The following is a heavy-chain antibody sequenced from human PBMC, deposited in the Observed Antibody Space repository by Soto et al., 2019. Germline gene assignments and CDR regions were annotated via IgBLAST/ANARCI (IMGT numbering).Heavy chain of an antibody. Sequence: ASVKVSCKASGYTFTSYAMHWVRQAPGQRLEWMGWINAGNGNTKYSQKFQGRVTITRDTSASIAYMELSSLTSDDTAVYYCVSSGRVVAGMDVWGQGTTVTVSS. CDR2: INAGNGNT. D-gene: IGHD3-22*01. J-gene: IGHJ6*02. V-gene: IGHV1-3*01. CDR1: GYTFTSYA. CDR3: VSSGRVVAGMDV.